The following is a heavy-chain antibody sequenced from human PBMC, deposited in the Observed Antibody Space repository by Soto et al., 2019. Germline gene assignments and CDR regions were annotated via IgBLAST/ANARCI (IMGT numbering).Heavy chain of an antibody. D-gene: IGHD3-9*01. CDR2: ISAYNGNT. CDR1: GYTFTSYG. J-gene: IGHJ4*02. V-gene: IGHV1-18*01. Sequence: ASVKVSCKASGYTFTSYGISWVRQAPGQGLEWMGWISAYNGNTNYAQKLQGRVTMTTDTSTSTAYMELRSLRSDDTAVYYCARDAMVAYDILTGYRAGGVDYWGQGTLVTVSS. CDR3: ARDAMVAYDILTGYRAGGVDY.